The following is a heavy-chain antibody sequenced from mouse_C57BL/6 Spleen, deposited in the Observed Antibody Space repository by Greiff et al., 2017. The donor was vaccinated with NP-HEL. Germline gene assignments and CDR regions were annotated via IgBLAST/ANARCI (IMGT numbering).Heavy chain of an antibody. V-gene: IGHV5-4*01. Sequence: EVQVVESGGGLVKPGGSLKLSCAASGFTFSSYAMSWVRQTPEKRLEWVATISDGGSYTYYPDNVKGRFTISRDNAKNNLYLQMSHLKSEDTAMYYCARDAYDGYLFAYWGQGTLVTVSA. J-gene: IGHJ3*01. CDR1: GFTFSSYA. CDR3: ARDAYDGYLFAY. CDR2: ISDGGSYT. D-gene: IGHD2-3*01.